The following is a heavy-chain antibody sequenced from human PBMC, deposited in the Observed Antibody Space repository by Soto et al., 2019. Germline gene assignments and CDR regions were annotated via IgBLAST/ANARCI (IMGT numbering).Heavy chain of an antibody. V-gene: IGHV4-4*07. J-gene: IGHJ4*03. Sequence: PSETLSLTCTCSGDSISSYYWSWIRHPAVKGLEWIGHIYTSGSTNYNPSLKSLFTMSLDTSNNKFSLKLSSVTSAERAVYYCARACSSNSWYEEFDYSGHGTLVTF. D-gene: IGHD2-2*01. CDR3: ARACSSNSWYEEFDY. CDR2: IYTSGST. CDR1: GDSISSYY.